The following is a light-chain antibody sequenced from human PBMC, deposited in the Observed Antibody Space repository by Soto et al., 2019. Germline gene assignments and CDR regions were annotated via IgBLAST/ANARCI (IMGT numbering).Light chain of an antibody. Sequence: QPVLTQPPSVSGAPGQKVIISCTGSTSNIGAGYDVHWYQQLPGTAPKLLIYSNSNRPSGVPDRLSGSKSGTSASLAITGLQVEDEADYYCQSYDSSLRAAVFGGGTKLTVL. CDR2: SNS. J-gene: IGLJ3*02. CDR1: TSNIGAGYD. CDR3: QSYDSSLRAAV. V-gene: IGLV1-40*01.